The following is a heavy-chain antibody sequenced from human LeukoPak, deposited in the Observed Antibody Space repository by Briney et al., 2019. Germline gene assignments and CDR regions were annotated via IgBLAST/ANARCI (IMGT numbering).Heavy chain of an antibody. D-gene: IGHD3-22*01. CDR1: GFTFSSYS. CDR2: IRDNGATT. V-gene: IGHV3-23*01. CDR3: AKGNSGYYYDY. Sequence: PGGSLRLSCVASGFTFSSYSMSWVRQAPGKGLEWVSSIRDNGATTYHADSVKGRFTISRDNSKNTAYLQMNSLRAEDTAVYFCAKGNSGYYYDYWGQGTLVTVSS. J-gene: IGHJ4*02.